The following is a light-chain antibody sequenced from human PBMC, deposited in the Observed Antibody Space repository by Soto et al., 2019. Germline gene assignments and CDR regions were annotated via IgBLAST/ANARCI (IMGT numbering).Light chain of an antibody. V-gene: IGKV1-6*01. CDR1: QAIRND. CDR3: LQDYNYPWT. J-gene: IGKJ1*01. CDR2: AAS. Sequence: AIQMTQSPSSLSASVGDRVTITCRASQAIRNDLGWYQQKPGKAPNLLIYAASSLQSGVPSRFSGTESGTDFNLTISSLQPEDVATYYCLQDYNYPWTFGQGTKVDVK.